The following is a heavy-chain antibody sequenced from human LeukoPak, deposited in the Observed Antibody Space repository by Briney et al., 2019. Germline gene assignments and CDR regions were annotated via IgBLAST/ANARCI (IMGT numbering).Heavy chain of an antibody. CDR3: AKEAGCSSTSCYLYYYYYGMDV. J-gene: IGHJ6*02. D-gene: IGHD2-2*01. V-gene: IGHV3-23*01. CDR1: GFIFSNYA. CDR2: ISGSGGGT. Sequence: GGSLRLSCAASGFIFSNYAMSWVRQAPGKGLEWVSGISGSGGGTYYADSVKGRFTISRDNSKNTLYLQMNSLRAEDTAVYYCAKEAGCSSTSCYLYYYYYGMDVWGQGTTVTVSS.